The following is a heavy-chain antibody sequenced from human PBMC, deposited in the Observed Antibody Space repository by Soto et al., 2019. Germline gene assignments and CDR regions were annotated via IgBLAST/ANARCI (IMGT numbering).Heavy chain of an antibody. D-gene: IGHD3-10*01. J-gene: IGHJ6*02. CDR3: ARDRGAVKYYYYGMDV. CDR1: GGTFSSYA. CDR2: IIPIFGTA. V-gene: IGHV1-69*13. Sequence: SVKVSCKASGGTFSSYAISWVRQAPGQGLEWMGGIIPIFGTANYAQKFQGRVTITADESTSTAYMGLSSLRSEDTAVYYCARDRGAVKYYYYGMDVWGQGTTVTVSS.